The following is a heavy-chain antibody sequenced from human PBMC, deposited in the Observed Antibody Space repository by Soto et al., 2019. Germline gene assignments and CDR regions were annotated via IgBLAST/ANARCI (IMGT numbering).Heavy chain of an antibody. Sequence: SETLSLTCAVYGGSFSGYYWSWIRQPPGKGLEWIGEINHNGSTNYNPSLKSRVTISVDTSKNQFSLKLSSVTAADTAVYYCARATKTITIFGVGASYYYYYGMDVWGQGTTVTVSS. D-gene: IGHD3-3*01. V-gene: IGHV4-34*01. CDR1: GGSFSGYY. CDR3: ARATKTITIFGVGASYYYYYGMDV. CDR2: INHNGST. J-gene: IGHJ6*02.